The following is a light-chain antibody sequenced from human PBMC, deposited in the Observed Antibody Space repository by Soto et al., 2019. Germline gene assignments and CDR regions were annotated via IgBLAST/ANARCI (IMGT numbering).Light chain of an antibody. V-gene: IGLV2-23*02. CDR3: CSYAGRSNVV. Sequence: QSALTQPASVSGSPGQSITISCTGTSGDVGTYNLVSWYQQHPGRAPKLIIFEVNKRPSGVSNRLSGSKSGNTASLAISGLQADDEADYHCCSYAGRSNVVCGGGTKLTDL. CDR2: EVN. J-gene: IGLJ2*01. CDR1: SGDVGTYNL.